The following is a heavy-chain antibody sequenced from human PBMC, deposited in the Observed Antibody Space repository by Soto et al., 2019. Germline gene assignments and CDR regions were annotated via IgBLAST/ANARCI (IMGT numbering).Heavy chain of an antibody. CDR2: ISGSGGST. CDR1: GFTLGTYV. CDR3: AKDRKGSYCSGGTCYSFDY. J-gene: IGHJ4*02. V-gene: IGHV3-23*01. Sequence: EVQLLESGGGLVQPGGSLRLSCAASGFTLGTYVMTWVRQAPGKGLEWVSAISGSGGSTNYADPVKGRFTISRDNTKNMLYLQMNRLRVEDTSVYYCAKDRKGSYCSGGTCYSFDYWGQGTLVTVPS. D-gene: IGHD2-15*01.